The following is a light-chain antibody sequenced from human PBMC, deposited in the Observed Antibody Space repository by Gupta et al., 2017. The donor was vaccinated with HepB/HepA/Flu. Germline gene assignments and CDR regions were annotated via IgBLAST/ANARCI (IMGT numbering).Light chain of an antibody. Sequence: QSALTQPPSASGSPGQSVTISCTGTRSDVGGYNYCSWYQQHQGKAPQRMIYEGSKRPSGVPDRFSGSKSGNTAPLPAAGLQAEDEADYYCSSYAGSNNLVFGGGTKLTVL. CDR3: SSYAGSNNLV. CDR1: RSDVGGYNY. V-gene: IGLV2-8*01. J-gene: IGLJ2*01. CDR2: EGS.